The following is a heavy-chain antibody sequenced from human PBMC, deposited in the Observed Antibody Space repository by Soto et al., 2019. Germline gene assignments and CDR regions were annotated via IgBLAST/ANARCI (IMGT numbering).Heavy chain of an antibody. Sequence: SETLSLTCTVSGGSISSGDYYWGWIRQPPGKGLEWIGYIYYSGSTYYNPSLKSRVTISVDTSKNQFSLKLSSVTAADTAVYYCARDRYCSGGSCKYYYYGMDVWGQGTTVTVSS. CDR2: IYYSGST. CDR1: GGSISSGDYY. D-gene: IGHD2-15*01. V-gene: IGHV4-30-4*01. J-gene: IGHJ6*02. CDR3: ARDRYCSGGSCKYYYYGMDV.